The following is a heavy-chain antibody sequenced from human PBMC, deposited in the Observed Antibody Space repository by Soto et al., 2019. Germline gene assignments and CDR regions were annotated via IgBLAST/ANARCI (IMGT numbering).Heavy chain of an antibody. CDR2: ISGSGGSI. J-gene: IGHJ6*01. V-gene: IGHV3-23*01. CDR3: VKGYWKGDV. Sequence: GGSLKLCCAAPGFIFSTYAMNWVRQAPGNGLEWVSAISGSGGSIHYADSVKGRFTISRDNSKNTLYLQMNSLRDEDTAVYHCVKGYWKGDVWG. D-gene: IGHD1-1*01. CDR1: GFIFSTYA.